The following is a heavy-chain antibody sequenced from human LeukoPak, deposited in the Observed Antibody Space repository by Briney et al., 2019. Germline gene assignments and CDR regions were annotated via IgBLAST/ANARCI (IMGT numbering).Heavy chain of an antibody. J-gene: IGHJ4*02. D-gene: IGHD3-10*01. V-gene: IGHV3-30*02. CDR2: IRSDGSNK. CDR1: GFTFSSYG. Sequence: GGSLRLSCAASGFTFSSYGMHWVRQAPGKGLEWVAFIRSDGSNKYYADSVKGRSTISRDNSKNTLYLQMNSLRAEDTAVYYCAKSYLWFGELSHFDYWGQGTLVTVSS. CDR3: AKSYLWFGELSHFDY.